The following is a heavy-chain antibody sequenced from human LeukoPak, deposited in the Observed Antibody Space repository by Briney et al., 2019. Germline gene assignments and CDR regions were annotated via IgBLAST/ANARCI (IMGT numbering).Heavy chain of an antibody. J-gene: IGHJ4*02. CDR1: GFTFSSYA. CDR2: ISYDGSNK. CDR3: ARDPSVVPAAMLAYYFDY. D-gene: IGHD2-2*01. Sequence: PGGSLRLSCAASGFTFSSYAMHWVRQAPGKGLEWVAVISYDGSNKYYADSVKGRFTISRDNSKNTLYLQMNSLRAEDTAVYYCARDPSVVPAAMLAYYFDYWGQGTLVTVSS. V-gene: IGHV3-30-3*01.